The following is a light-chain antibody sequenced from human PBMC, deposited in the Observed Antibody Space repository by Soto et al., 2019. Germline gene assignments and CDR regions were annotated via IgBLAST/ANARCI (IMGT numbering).Light chain of an antibody. V-gene: IGKV3-15*01. Sequence: EIVMTQSPATLSVSPGERATLSCRASQSVSSSNLVWYQQKPDQAPRLLIYAASIRAAGVPARFSGSGSGTAFTLTISSLQSEDFALYYCQHHDNWPLITFGQGTRLEIK. J-gene: IGKJ5*01. CDR2: AAS. CDR3: QHHDNWPLIT. CDR1: QSVSSSN.